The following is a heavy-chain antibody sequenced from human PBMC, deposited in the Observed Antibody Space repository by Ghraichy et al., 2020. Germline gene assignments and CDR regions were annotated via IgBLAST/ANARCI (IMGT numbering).Heavy chain of an antibody. CDR1: GFTFSDYY. J-gene: IGHJ4*02. Sequence: GGSLRLSCAASGFTFSDYYMSWIRQPPGKGLEWVSYISGSGGTINYADSVKGRFTISRDNAKNSLYLQMNSLRAEDTAVYFCANSGSKPPHYWGQGTLVTVSS. V-gene: IGHV3-11*01. D-gene: IGHD1-14*01. CDR3: ANSGSKPPHY. CDR2: ISGSGGTI.